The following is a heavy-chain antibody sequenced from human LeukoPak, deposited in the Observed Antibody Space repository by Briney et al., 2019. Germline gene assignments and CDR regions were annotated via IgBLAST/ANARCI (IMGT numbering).Heavy chain of an antibody. CDR1: GFPFSSYA. Sequence: PGGSLRLSCSASGFPFSSYAMHWVRQAPGKGLEYVSAISDSGGSTYYADSVKGRFTISRDNARNSLYLQMDSLRAEDTALYYCARGGLYWHIWGQGTMVTVSS. V-gene: IGHV3-64*04. CDR2: ISDSGGST. J-gene: IGHJ3*02. CDR3: ARGGLYWHI. D-gene: IGHD3-16*01.